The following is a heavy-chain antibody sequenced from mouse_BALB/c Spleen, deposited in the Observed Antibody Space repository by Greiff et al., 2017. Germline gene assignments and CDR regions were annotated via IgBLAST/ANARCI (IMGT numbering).Heavy chain of an antibody. V-gene: IGHV5-6-3*01. CDR2: INSNGGST. Sequence: DVKLVESGGGLVQPGGSLKLSCAASGFTFSSYGMSWVRQTPDKRLELVATINSNGGSTYYPDSVKGRFTISRDNAKNTLYLQMSSLKSEDTAMYYCARVDGNSYAMDYWGQGTSVTVSS. CDR1: GFTFSSYG. J-gene: IGHJ4*01. D-gene: IGHD2-1*01. CDR3: ARVDGNSYAMDY.